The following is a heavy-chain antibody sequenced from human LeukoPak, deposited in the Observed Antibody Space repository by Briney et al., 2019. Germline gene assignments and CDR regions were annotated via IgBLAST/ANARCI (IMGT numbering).Heavy chain of an antibody. CDR1: GFTFSNFW. Sequence: GGSLRLSCTASGFTFSNFWMGWVRQAPGKGLEWVAVISHDGSKIHYGNSVKGRFTISRDNSKSTLYLQMNSLKPEDTAVYYCAKDPYRVVVATGNYLDPWGQGTLVTVSS. V-gene: IGHV3-30*18. J-gene: IGHJ5*02. D-gene: IGHD2-15*01. CDR3: AKDPYRVVVATGNYLDP. CDR2: ISHDGSKI.